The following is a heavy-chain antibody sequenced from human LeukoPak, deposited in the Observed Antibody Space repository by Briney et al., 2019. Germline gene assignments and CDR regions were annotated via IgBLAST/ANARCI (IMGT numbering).Heavy chain of an antibody. Sequence: SETLSLTCTVSGGSVSSGSYYWSWSRQPPGKGLEWIGYIYYSGSTNYNPSLKSRVTISVDTSKNQFSLKLSSVTAADTAVYYCARVHGDYEFFDYWGQGTLVTVSS. D-gene: IGHD4-17*01. CDR1: GGSVSSGSYY. CDR2: IYYSGST. V-gene: IGHV4-61*01. CDR3: ARVHGDYEFFDY. J-gene: IGHJ4*02.